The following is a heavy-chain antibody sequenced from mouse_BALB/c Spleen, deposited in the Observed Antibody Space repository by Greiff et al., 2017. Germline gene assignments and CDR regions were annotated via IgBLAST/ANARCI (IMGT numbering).Heavy chain of an antibody. J-gene: IGHJ2*01. Sequence: QVQLQQPGAELVMPGASVKMSCKASGYTFTDYWMHWVKQRPGQGLEWIGAIDTSDSYTSYNQKFKGKATLTVDESSSTAYMQLSSLTSEDSAVYYCAQLLRSLDYGGQGTTLTGAS. CDR1: GYTFTDYW. V-gene: IGHV1-69*01. CDR3: AQLLRSLDY. D-gene: IGHD1-1*01. CDR2: IDTSDSYT.